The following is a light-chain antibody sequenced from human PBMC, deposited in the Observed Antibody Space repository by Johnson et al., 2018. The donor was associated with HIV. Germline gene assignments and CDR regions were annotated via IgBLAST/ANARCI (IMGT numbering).Light chain of an antibody. Sequence: QLVLTQPPSVSAAPGQKVDISCSGSSSNIESDYVSWYQQLPGTAPKLLIYDNNKRPSGIPDRFSGSKSGTSATLGITGLQTGDEADYYCGTWDSSLSAHVFGTGTKVTVL. CDR3: GTWDSSLSAHV. V-gene: IGLV1-51*01. J-gene: IGLJ1*01. CDR1: SSNIESDY. CDR2: DNN.